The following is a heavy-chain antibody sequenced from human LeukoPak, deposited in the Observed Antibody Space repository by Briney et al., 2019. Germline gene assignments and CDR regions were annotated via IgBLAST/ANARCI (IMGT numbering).Heavy chain of an antibody. J-gene: IGHJ4*02. Sequence: GGSLRLSCAASGFTFSSYSMNWVRQAPGKGLEWASSISSSSSYIYYADSVKGRFTISRDNAKNSLYLQMNSLRAEDTAVYYCARMDSSGWLDYWGQGTLVTVSS. CDR3: ARMDSSGWLDY. CDR2: ISSSSSYI. CDR1: GFTFSSYS. V-gene: IGHV3-21*01. D-gene: IGHD6-19*01.